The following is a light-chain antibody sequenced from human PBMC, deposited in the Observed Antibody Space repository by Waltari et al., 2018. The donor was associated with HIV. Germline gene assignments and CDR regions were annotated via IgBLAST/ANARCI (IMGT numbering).Light chain of an antibody. CDR1: QSVLYSSNNKNY. Sequence: DIVMTQSPDSLAVSLGERATINCKSSQSVLYSSNNKNYLACDQQKPGQPPKLLIYWASTRESGVPDRFSGSGSGTDFTLTISSLQAEDVAVYYCQQYYSTPKTFGQGTKLEIK. CDR2: WAS. J-gene: IGKJ2*01. CDR3: QQYYSTPKT. V-gene: IGKV4-1*01.